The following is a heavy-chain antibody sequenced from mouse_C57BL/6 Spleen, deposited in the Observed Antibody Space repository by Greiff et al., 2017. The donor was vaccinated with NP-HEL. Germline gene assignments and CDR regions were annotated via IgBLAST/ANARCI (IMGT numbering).Heavy chain of an antibody. J-gene: IGHJ2*01. V-gene: IGHV5-4*03. Sequence: DVMLVESGGGLVKPGGSLKLSCAASGFTFSSYAMSWVRQTPEKRLEWVATISDGGSYTYYPDNVKGRFTISRDNAKNNLYLQMSHLKSEDTAMYYCARGALGRYFDYWGQGTTLTVSS. CDR1: GFTFSSYA. D-gene: IGHD4-1*01. CDR2: ISDGGSYT. CDR3: ARGALGRYFDY.